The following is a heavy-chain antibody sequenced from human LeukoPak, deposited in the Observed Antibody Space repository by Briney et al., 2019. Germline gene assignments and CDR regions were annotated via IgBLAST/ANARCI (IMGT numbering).Heavy chain of an antibody. CDR2: INHSGST. D-gene: IGHD6-13*01. CDR1: GGSFSGYY. V-gene: IGHV4-34*01. J-gene: IGHJ4*02. CDR3: ARGIAAAYLN. Sequence: SETLSLTCAVYGGSFSGYYWSWIRQPPGKGLGWIGEINHSGSTNYNPSLKSRVTISVDTSKNQFSLKLSSVTAADTAVYYCARGIAAAYLNWGQGTLVTVSS.